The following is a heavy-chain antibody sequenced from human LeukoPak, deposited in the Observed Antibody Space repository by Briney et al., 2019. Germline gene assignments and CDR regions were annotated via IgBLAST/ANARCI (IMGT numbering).Heavy chain of an antibody. CDR3: AREKVSGSGWYFDYFDY. CDR1: GYTFTGYY. V-gene: IGHV1-2*02. CDR2: INPNSGGT. Sequence: ASVKVSCKASGYTFTGYYMHWVRQAPGQGLEWMGWINPNSGGTNYAQKFQGRVTMTRDTSISTAYMELSRPRSDDTAVYYCAREKVSGSGWYFDYFDYWGQGTLVTVSS. J-gene: IGHJ4*02. D-gene: IGHD6-19*01.